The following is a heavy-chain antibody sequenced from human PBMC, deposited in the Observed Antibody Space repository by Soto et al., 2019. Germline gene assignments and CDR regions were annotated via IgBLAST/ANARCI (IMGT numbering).Heavy chain of an antibody. CDR2: HVAISWST. D-gene: IGHD3-10*01. CDR3: ARVAGYGSGSRHFDT. Sequence: QVRLLQSGAEVTEPGASVKLSCKASGFTFSTHGLTWVRQAPGQGLKWMGWHVAISWSTIYAQNFQGRVTVTTDRSTNTGYLELRSLTSDDTALYYCARVAGYGSGSRHFDTWGQGSLVIVSS. V-gene: IGHV1-18*01. CDR1: GFTFSTHG. J-gene: IGHJ4*02.